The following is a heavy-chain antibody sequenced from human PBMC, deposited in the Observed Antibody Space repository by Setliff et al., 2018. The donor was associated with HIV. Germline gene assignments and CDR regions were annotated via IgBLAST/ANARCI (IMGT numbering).Heavy chain of an antibody. CDR3: AQLLLPLGAYNYET. CDR2: IDWDDDK. V-gene: IGHV2-70*11. Sequence: SGPTLVNPTQPLTLTCTFSGFSLTTSGMCVTWIRQPPGRALEWLARIDWDDDKYYSTSLKTRLTISRDTSKNQVVLTMTSVDPVDTATYYCAQLLLPLGAYNYETWGQGMLVTVSS. CDR1: GFSLTTSGMC. J-gene: IGHJ5*02. D-gene: IGHD1-1*01.